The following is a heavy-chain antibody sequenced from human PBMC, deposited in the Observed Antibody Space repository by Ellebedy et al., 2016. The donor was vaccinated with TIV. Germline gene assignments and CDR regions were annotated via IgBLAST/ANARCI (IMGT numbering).Heavy chain of an antibody. CDR2: IYPADSDT. Sequence: GGSLRLXXKGSGYSFTSYWVGWVRQMPGKGLEWMGFIYPADSDTRYSPSFQGHVTISADKSITTAYLQWSSLKASDTAMYYCATNDYDDYWVLRYWGQGTLVTVSS. J-gene: IGHJ4*02. CDR1: GYSFTSYW. V-gene: IGHV5-51*01. D-gene: IGHD4-17*01. CDR3: ATNDYDDYWVLRY.